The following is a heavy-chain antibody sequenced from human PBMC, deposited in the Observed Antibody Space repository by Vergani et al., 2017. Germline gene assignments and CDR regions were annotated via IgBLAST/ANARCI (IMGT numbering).Heavy chain of an antibody. CDR1: GGSISSYY. V-gene: IGHV4-59*01. CDR2: IYYSGST. Sequence: QVQLQESGPGLVKPSETLSLTCTVSGGSISSYYWSWIRQPPGKGLEWIGYIYYSGSTNYNPSLKSRVTISVDTSKNQLSLKLSCVTAADTAVYYCARVRGYCSGGSCYADYYYYGMDVWGQGTTVTVSS. D-gene: IGHD2-15*01. CDR3: ARVRGYCSGGSCYADYYYYGMDV. J-gene: IGHJ6*02.